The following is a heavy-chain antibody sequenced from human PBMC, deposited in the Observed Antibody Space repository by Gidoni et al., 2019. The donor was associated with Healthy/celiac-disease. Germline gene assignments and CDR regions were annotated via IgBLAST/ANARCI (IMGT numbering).Heavy chain of an antibody. CDR2: ISGSGGST. D-gene: IGHD2-15*01. J-gene: IGHJ6*02. CDR3: AKGLVRYYYYYGMDV. V-gene: IGHV3-23*01. Sequence: EVQLLESGGGLVQPGGSLRLSCAASGFTFSSYAMSWVRQAPGKGLEWVSAISGSGGSTYYADSVKGRFTISRDNSKNTLYLQMNSQRAEDTAVYYCAKGLVRYYYYYGMDVWGQGTTVTVSS. CDR1: GFTFSSYA.